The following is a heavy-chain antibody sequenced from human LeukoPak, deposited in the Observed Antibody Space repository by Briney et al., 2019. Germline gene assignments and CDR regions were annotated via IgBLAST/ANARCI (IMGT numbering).Heavy chain of an antibody. CDR3: ATDFYDST. J-gene: IGHJ5*02. Sequence: GGSLRLSCAASGFTFSNAYMNWVRQAPGKGLEWVGRIRSNSDGGTIDYAAPVKGRFTLSRDDSKTTLYLQMNSLQTEDTAVYYCATDFYDSTWGQGTLVTVSS. D-gene: IGHD3-22*01. V-gene: IGHV3-15*07. CDR2: IRSNSDGGTI. CDR1: GFTFSNAY.